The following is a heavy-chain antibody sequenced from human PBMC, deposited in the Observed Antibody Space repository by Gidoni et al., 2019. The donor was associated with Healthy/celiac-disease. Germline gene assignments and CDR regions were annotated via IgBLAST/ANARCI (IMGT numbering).Heavy chain of an antibody. D-gene: IGHD6-13*01. CDR1: GFTFSSYG. Sequence: QVQLVESGGGVVQPGRSLRLSCAASGFTFSSYGLHWVRQAPGKGLEWVAVISYDGSNKYYADSVKGRFTISRDNSKNTLYLQMNSLRAEDTAVYYCAKSTGSSWYLNYYYYGMDVWGQGTTVTVSS. CDR3: AKSTGSSWYLNYYYYGMDV. CDR2: ISYDGSNK. J-gene: IGHJ6*02. V-gene: IGHV3-30*18.